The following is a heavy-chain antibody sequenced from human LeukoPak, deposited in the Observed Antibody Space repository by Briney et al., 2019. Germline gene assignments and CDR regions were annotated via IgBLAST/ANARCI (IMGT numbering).Heavy chain of an antibody. Sequence: GGSLRLSCAASGFTFSSYAMNWVRQAPGKGLEWVSVISGGGGNSFYVDSVKGRFTISRDNAKRMLYLQMNNLRAEDTAIYYCAKDRSPAAPHNYYGMDVWGQGTTVTVSS. V-gene: IGHV3-23*01. CDR1: GFTFSSYA. J-gene: IGHJ6*02. D-gene: IGHD6-13*01. CDR2: ISGGGGNS. CDR3: AKDRSPAAPHNYYGMDV.